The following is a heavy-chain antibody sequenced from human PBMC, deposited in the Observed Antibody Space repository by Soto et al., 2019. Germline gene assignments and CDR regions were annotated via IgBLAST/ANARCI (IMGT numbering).Heavy chain of an antibody. J-gene: IGHJ3*02. CDR2: ISSSGSTT. D-gene: IGHD3-22*01. V-gene: IGHV3-48*02. Sequence: GGSLRLSCAASGFTFSSYSMNWVRQAPGKGLEWVSYISSSGSTTYYADSVKGRFTISRDNAKSSLYLQMNSLRDEDTAIYYCARDRGTMIVVVITATGDAFDIWGQGTMVTVSS. CDR3: ARDRGTMIVVVITATGDAFDI. CDR1: GFTFSSYS.